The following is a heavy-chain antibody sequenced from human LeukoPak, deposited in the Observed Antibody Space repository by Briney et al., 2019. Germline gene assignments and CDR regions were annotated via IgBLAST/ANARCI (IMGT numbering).Heavy chain of an antibody. J-gene: IGHJ4*02. CDR3: ARDMPLPDY. V-gene: IGHV3-30-3*01. CDR2: ISYDGSNK. D-gene: IGHD2-2*01. Sequence: GGPLRLSCAAPGLTFSSYAMHWVRQAPGKGLEWVAVISYDGSNKYYADSVKGRFTISRNNSKNTLYLQMNSLRAEDTAVYYCARDMPLPDYWGQGTLVTVSS. CDR1: GLTFSSYA.